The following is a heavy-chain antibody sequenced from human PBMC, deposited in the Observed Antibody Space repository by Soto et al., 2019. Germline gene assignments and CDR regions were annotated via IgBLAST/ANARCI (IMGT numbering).Heavy chain of an antibody. D-gene: IGHD3-3*01. J-gene: IGHJ6*02. CDR3: ARDSRTPSYYDFWSGYPGYYYYGMDV. CDR2: ISSSSSYI. V-gene: IGHV3-21*01. CDR1: GFTFSSHS. Sequence: GGALRLYCADSGFTFSSHSMNWVRQAPGKGLAWVSSISSSSSYIYYADSVKGRFTISRDNAKNSLHLQMNSLRAEDTAVYYCARDSRTPSYYDFWSGYPGYYYYGMDVWGQGTTVTVSS.